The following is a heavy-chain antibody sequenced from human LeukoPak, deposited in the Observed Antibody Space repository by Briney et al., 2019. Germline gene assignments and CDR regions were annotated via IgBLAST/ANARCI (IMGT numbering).Heavy chain of an antibody. D-gene: IGHD6-13*01. CDR2: MNPNSGNT. Sequence: GASVKVSCKASGYTFTSYDINWVRQATGQGLEGMGWMNPNSGNTGYAQNLQGRVPMTRNTSRSTAYMELSSLRCGDTAVYYCARGEGLSSSWLAYWDQGNLVTVSS. V-gene: IGHV1-8*01. CDR1: GYTFTSYD. J-gene: IGHJ4*02. CDR3: ARGEGLSSSWLAY.